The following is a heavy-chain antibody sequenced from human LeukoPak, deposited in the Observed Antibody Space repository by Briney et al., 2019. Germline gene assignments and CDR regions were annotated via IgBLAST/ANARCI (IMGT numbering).Heavy chain of an antibody. V-gene: IGHV3-74*01. CDR3: AKGVPYSYVPPDY. CDR2: SPDGRNI. Sequence: SPDGRNIAYADSVKGRFTISRDSAKNTLYLQMNSLSTEDTAVYYCAKGVPYSYVPPDYWGQGTLVIVSS. J-gene: IGHJ4*02. D-gene: IGHD5-18*01.